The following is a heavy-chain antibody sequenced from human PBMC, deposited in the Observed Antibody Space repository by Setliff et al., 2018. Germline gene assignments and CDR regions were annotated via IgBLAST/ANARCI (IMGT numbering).Heavy chain of an antibody. V-gene: IGHV4-59*01. Sequence: PSETLSLTCTVSGGSISTFYWSWIRQSPVKGLEWIAYIHYSGSTNQNPSLKSRVTISLDTPKSQFSLKLSYMTAADTAVYYCARFLDPRDGYQNSPGFDFWGQGALVTVSS. D-gene: IGHD2-21*01. CDR1: GGSISTFY. CDR2: IHYSGST. CDR3: ARFLDPRDGYQNSPGFDF. J-gene: IGHJ4*02.